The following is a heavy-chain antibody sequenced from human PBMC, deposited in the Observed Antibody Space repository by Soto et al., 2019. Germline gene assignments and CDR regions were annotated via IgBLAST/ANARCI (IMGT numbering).Heavy chain of an antibody. D-gene: IGHD5-18*01. CDR1: GFSLTTRGVG. CDR3: EHRPRGYSYHFDY. V-gene: IGHV2-5*02. CDR2: IYWDDDE. Sequence: QITLKESGPTLVKPTQNLPLTCTFSGFSLTTRGVGVGWIRQPPGKALEWLALIYWDDDEGYSPSLKSRLTIPKDTSKNHVVLTMINMDPVDKTTYYCEHRPRGYSYHFDYWGQGTLVTVSS. J-gene: IGHJ4*02.